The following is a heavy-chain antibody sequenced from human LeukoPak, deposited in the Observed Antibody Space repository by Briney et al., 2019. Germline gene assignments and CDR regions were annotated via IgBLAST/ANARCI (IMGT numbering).Heavy chain of an antibody. J-gene: IGHJ4*02. CDR3: ARDLYYYDSSGYYPLGY. Sequence: ASVKVSCKTSGYTFTTYGIGWVRPAPGQGLEWMGWISADNGNTHYAQKFQGRVTLTTDTSTSTASMDLKSLRSDDTAVYYCARDLYYYDSSGYYPLGYWGQGTQVTVSS. V-gene: IGHV1-18*01. CDR2: ISADNGNT. D-gene: IGHD3-22*01. CDR1: GYTFTTYG.